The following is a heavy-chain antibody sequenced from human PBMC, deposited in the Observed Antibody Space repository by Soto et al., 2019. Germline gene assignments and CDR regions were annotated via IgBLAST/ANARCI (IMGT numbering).Heavy chain of an antibody. Sequence: ASVKVSCKASGYTFTSYGISWVRQAPGQGLEWMGWISAYNGNTNYAQKLQGRVTMTTDKSTSTAYMELRSLRSDDTAVYYCASGFVKASSYYDDYWGQGTLVTVSS. CDR1: GYTFTSYG. CDR2: ISAYNGNT. CDR3: ASGFVKASSYYDDY. V-gene: IGHV1-18*04. D-gene: IGHD3-22*01. J-gene: IGHJ4*02.